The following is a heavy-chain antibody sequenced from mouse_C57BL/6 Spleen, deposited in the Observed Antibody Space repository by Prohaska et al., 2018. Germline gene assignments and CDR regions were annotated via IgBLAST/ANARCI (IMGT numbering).Heavy chain of an antibody. CDR3: ASPNWDWYFDV. V-gene: IGHV4-1*01. CDR1: GIDFSRYW. Sequence: EVKLLQSGGGLVQPGGSLKFSCAASGIDFSRYWMSWVRRAPGKGLEWIGESNPDSSTINYATSLKDKFIISRDNDKNTLYLQMSKVRSEDTALYYCASPNWDWYFDVWGTGTTVTVSS. J-gene: IGHJ1*03. CDR2: SNPDSSTI. D-gene: IGHD4-1*01.